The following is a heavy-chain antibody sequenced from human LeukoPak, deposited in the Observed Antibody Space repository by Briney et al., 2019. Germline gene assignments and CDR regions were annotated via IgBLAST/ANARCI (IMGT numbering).Heavy chain of an antibody. J-gene: IGHJ4*02. Sequence: PGGSLRLSCAASGFTFSSYAMSWVRQAPGKGLEWVSAISGSGGSTYYADSVKGRSTISRDNAKNSLYLQMNSLRAEDTAVYYCARTIAVAGTGEDYWGQGTLVTVSS. D-gene: IGHD6-19*01. CDR1: GFTFSSYA. CDR3: ARTIAVAGTGEDY. V-gene: IGHV3-23*01. CDR2: ISGSGGST.